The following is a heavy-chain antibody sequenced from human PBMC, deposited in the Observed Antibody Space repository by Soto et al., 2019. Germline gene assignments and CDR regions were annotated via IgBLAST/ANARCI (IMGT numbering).Heavy chain of an antibody. V-gene: IGHV3-23*01. CDR3: AKRYYYDNSGLWDS. Sequence: GGSLRLSCAASGFTFSSYAMSWVRQTAGKGLEWVSAISSSGDSTYYTDSVKGRFTISRDNPKSTLCLQMNSLRAEDTAVYYCAKRYYYDNSGLWDSWGQGTLVTVSS. CDR2: ISSSGDST. D-gene: IGHD3-22*01. CDR1: GFTFSSYA. J-gene: IGHJ4*02.